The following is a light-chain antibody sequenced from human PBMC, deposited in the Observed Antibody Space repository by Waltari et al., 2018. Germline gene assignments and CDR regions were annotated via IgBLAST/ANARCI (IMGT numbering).Light chain of an antibody. V-gene: IGLV1-44*01. CDR1: SSNIVRDI. Sequence: QSVLTQSPSASGTSGQRVTIACPGSSSNIVRDIVNWYRHLPGTAPELLIYNNNQRPSGVPDRFSGSKSGTSASLAISGLQSEDEADYYCAAWDSRLNGVVFGGGTKLTVL. J-gene: IGLJ2*01. CDR2: NNN. CDR3: AAWDSRLNGVV.